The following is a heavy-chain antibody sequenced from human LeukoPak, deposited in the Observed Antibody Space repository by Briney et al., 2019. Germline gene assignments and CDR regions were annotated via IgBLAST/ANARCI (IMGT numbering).Heavy chain of an antibody. CDR2: MYYSGST. V-gene: IGHV4-30-4*01. CDR3: ARPYYYDSRIDP. J-gene: IGHJ5*02. Sequence: PSETLSLTCTVSGGSISSGYYYWSWIRQPPGKGLEWIAYMYYSGSTYYNPSLKSRVTMSADTSKNQLSQKLSSVTAADTAVYYCARPYYYDSRIDPWGQGILVTVSS. D-gene: IGHD3-22*01. CDR1: GGSISSGYYY.